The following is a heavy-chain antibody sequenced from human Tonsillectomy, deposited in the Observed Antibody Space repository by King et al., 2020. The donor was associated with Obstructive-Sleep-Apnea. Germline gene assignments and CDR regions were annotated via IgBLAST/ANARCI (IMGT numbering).Heavy chain of an antibody. J-gene: IGHJ4*02. CDR3: ARARVVGASTYYFDY. Sequence: VQLVESGGGVGQPGRSLRLSCAASGFTFSSYAMHWVRQAPGKGLEWVAAISYDGINKYYVYSVNGRFSISRDNSQNTLYLQMNSLRADDTAVYYCARARVVGASTYYFDYWGQGTLVTVSS. CDR1: GFTFSSYA. V-gene: IGHV3-30*04. CDR2: ISYDGINK. D-gene: IGHD1-26*01.